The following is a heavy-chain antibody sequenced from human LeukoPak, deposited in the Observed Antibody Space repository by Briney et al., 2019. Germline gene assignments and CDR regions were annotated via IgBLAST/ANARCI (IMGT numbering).Heavy chain of an antibody. J-gene: IGHJ4*02. CDR1: GFTFSGFA. CDR3: AKNYAVGSIDY. D-gene: IGHD3-16*01. CDR2: ISRSGEST. Sequence: GGSLRLSCAASGFTFSGFAMSWIRQAPGEGLEWVSSISRSGESTFYADSVRGRFTISRDNSKNTVSLQMESLRAEDTALYYCAKNYAVGSIDYWGQGTLVTVSS. V-gene: IGHV3-23*01.